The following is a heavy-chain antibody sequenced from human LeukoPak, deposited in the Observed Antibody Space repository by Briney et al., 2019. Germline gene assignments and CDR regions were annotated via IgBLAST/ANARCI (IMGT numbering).Heavy chain of an antibody. J-gene: IGHJ4*02. Sequence: ASVKVSCKASGYTFSTCDINWVRQAAGQGLEWMGWMNPNSGNTGFAHKLQGRVTLTRDTSINTAYMELSSLRSEDTAVYYCARVLGSISHWGQGTLVTVSS. V-gene: IGHV1-8*01. CDR3: ARVLGSISH. CDR1: GYTFSTCD. D-gene: IGHD1-1*01. CDR2: MNPNSGNT.